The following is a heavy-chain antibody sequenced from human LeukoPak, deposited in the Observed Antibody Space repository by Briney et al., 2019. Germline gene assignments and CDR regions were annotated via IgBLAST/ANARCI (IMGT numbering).Heavy chain of an antibody. J-gene: IGHJ3*02. V-gene: IGHV3-11*04. CDR3: ARGSSSWYHDAFDI. Sequence: GWSLRLSCAASGFTFSDYYMSWIRQAPGRGLEWVSYISSSGSTIYYADSVKGRFTISRDNAKNSLYLQMNSLRAEDTAVYYCARGSSSWYHDAFDIWGQGTMVTVSS. CDR2: ISSSGSTI. D-gene: IGHD6-13*01. CDR1: GFTFSDYY.